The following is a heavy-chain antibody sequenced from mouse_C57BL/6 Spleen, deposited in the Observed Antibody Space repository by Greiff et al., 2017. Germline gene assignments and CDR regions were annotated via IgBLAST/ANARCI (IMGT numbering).Heavy chain of an antibody. CDR3: ASGGLYYDYDGAWFAY. Sequence: QVQLQQSGAELVKPGASVKMSCKASGYTFTSYWITWVKQRPGQGLEWIGDIYPGSGSTNYNEKFKSKATLTVDTSSSTAYMQLSSLTSEASAVYYCASGGLYYDYDGAWFAYWGQGTLVTVSA. J-gene: IGHJ3*01. CDR2: IYPGSGST. CDR1: GYTFTSYW. V-gene: IGHV1-55*01. D-gene: IGHD2-4*01.